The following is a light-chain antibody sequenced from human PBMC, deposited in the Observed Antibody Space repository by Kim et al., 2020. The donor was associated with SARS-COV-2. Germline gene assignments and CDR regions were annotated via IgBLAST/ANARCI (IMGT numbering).Light chain of an antibody. J-gene: IGLJ3*02. CDR1: SSDVGGYNY. Sequence: QSALTQPASVSGSPGQSITISCTGTSSDVGGYNYVSWYQQHPGKAPKLMIYDVSNRPSGVSNRFSGSKSGNTASLTISGLQAEDEADYYCSSYTSSSIWVFGGGATLAVL. CDR2: DVS. CDR3: SSYTSSSIWV. V-gene: IGLV2-14*03.